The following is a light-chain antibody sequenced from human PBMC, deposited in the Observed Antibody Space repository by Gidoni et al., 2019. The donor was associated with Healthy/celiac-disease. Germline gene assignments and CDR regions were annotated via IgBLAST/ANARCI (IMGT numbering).Light chain of an antibody. J-gene: IGKJ3*01. CDR2: AAS. CDR3: QESHTTSAT. CDR1: QRISDS. Sequence: DIQMTQSPSSLSASVGDTVTITCRSSQRISDSLNWYQQKPGKAPQLLIHAASVLQGGVPSRFDGSGSGTDFTLTISSLQPEDFSTYYCQESHTTSATFXPXTRVHVK. V-gene: IGKV1-39*01.